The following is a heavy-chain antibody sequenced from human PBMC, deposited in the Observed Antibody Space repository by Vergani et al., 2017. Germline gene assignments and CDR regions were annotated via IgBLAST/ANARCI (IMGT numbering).Heavy chain of an antibody. V-gene: IGHV1-46*01. D-gene: IGHD3-10*01. Sequence: QVQVVQSGAEVKKSGASVKVSCKTSGYTFSNYYMHWVRQAPGQGLEWMGIINPSGGHTNYAQKFQGRVTMTRDTSTSTVYMELSSLRSEDTAIYYCARGRGDNWYFDLWGRGTLVTVSS. CDR3: ARGRGDNWYFDL. CDR1: GYTFSNYY. J-gene: IGHJ2*01. CDR2: INPSGGHT.